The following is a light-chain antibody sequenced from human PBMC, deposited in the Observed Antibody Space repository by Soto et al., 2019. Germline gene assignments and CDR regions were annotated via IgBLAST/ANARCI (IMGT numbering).Light chain of an antibody. J-gene: IGKJ1*01. Sequence: DIQMTQSPSTLSASVGDRVTITCRASQSINDWLAWYQQKPGKAPNLLIYKASSLQSGVPSRFSGSGSGTEFTLTISSLQPDDFATFYCQQYFGDPWTFGQGTKVEIK. CDR1: QSINDW. V-gene: IGKV1-5*03. CDR3: QQYFGDPWT. CDR2: KAS.